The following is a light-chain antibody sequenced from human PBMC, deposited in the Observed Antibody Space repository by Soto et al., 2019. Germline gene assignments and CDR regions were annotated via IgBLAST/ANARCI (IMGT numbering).Light chain of an antibody. J-gene: IGKJ1*01. CDR3: QQYNNWPPT. CDR1: QSVSSK. CDR2: GAS. V-gene: IGKV3-15*01. Sequence: EIVMTQSPATLSVSPGERVTLSCRASQSVSSKLAWYQQKRGQAPRLLIYGASTRSTGIPARFSGSGSGTEFILTISSLQSEDFAVYYCQQYNNWPPTFGQGTKVEIK.